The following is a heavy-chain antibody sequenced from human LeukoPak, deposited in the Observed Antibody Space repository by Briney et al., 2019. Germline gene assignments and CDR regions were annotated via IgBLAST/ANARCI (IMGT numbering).Heavy chain of an antibody. Sequence: GASVKVSCKXSGGTFSSYTISWVRQAPGQGLEWMGRIIPILGIANYAQKFQGRVTITADKSTSTAYMELSSLRSEDTAVYYCARDYDSSGSPYFDYWGQGTLVTVSS. D-gene: IGHD3-22*01. J-gene: IGHJ4*02. CDR3: ARDYDSSGSPYFDY. CDR1: GGTFSSYT. V-gene: IGHV1-69*04. CDR2: IIPILGIA.